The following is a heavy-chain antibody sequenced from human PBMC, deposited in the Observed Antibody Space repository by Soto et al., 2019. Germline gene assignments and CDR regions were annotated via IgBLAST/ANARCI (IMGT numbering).Heavy chain of an antibody. CDR3: ARGESDYDSSGYDI. D-gene: IGHD3-3*01. CDR1: GFTFSDYY. Sequence: GGFLRLSCAASGFTFSDYYMSWIRQAPGKGLEWASYISSSGSTIYYADSVKGRFTISRDNAKNSLYLQMNSLRAEDTAVYYCARGESDYDSSGYDIWGQGTMVTVS. V-gene: IGHV3-11*01. J-gene: IGHJ3*02. CDR2: ISSSGSTI.